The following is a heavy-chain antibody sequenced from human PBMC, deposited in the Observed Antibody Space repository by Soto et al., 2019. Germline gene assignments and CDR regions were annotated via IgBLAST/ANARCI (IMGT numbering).Heavy chain of an antibody. CDR2: SSPTGVST. V-gene: IGHV1-46*01. D-gene: IGHD3-3*01. J-gene: IGHJ4*01. CDR1: GYTFTSYN. Sequence: QVQLVQSGAEVKKPGASVKVSCKTSGYTFTSYNMHWVRQAPGQGLEWMVISSPTGVSTRYAQKFKCRGTMTRHSSRSKVYMELSSMRSEETALYYCARERGYYTGAFDSWGQGTVVTVSS. CDR3: ARERGYYTGAFDS.